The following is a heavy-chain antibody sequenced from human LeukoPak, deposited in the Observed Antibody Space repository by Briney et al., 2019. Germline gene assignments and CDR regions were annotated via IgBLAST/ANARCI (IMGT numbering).Heavy chain of an antibody. CDR2: MYYSGST. J-gene: IGHJ3*02. D-gene: IGHD4-23*01. CDR1: GASIRSHY. Sequence: PSETLSLTCTVSGASIRSHYWSWLRQPPGKGLEWIGYMYYSGSTNYNPSLKSRVTMSVDTSKNQFSLKLSSVTAADTAVYYCARSTPYGRWQSDWAFDIRGQGTMVTVSS. CDR3: ARSTPYGRWQSDWAFDI. V-gene: IGHV4-59*11.